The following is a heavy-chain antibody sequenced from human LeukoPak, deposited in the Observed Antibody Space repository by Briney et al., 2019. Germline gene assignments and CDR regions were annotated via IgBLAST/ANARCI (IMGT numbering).Heavy chain of an antibody. CDR3: ARSYYGSGSPPFDY. J-gene: IGHJ4*02. Sequence: ASVKVSCKDSGYTFTSYDINWVRQATGQGLEWMGWMNPNSGNTGYAQKFQGRVTITRNTSISTAYMELSSLRSEDTAVYYCARSYYGSGSPPFDYWGQGTLVTVSS. CDR1: GYTFTSYD. V-gene: IGHV1-8*03. CDR2: MNPNSGNT. D-gene: IGHD3-10*01.